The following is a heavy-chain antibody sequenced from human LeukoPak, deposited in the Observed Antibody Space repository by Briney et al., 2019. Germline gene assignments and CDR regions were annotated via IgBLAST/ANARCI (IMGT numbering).Heavy chain of an antibody. CDR1: GGSISSYY. CDR3: ARNPPNIGKAFDI. J-gene: IGHJ3*02. V-gene: IGHV4-59*01. Sequence: PSETLSLTCTVSGGSISSYYWSWIRQPPGKGLGWIGYIYYSGSTNYNPSLKSRVTISVDTSKNQLSLKLSSVTAADTAVYYCARNPPNIGKAFDIWGQGTMVTVSS. D-gene: IGHD2-8*01. CDR2: IYYSGST.